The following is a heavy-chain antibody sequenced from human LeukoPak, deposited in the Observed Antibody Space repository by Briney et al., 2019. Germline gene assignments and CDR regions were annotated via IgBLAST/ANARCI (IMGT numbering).Heavy chain of an antibody. CDR1: GFPFSSYE. V-gene: IGHV3-48*03. CDR2: ISSSGMTK. CDR3: AKDFPHYYEVPHGMDV. J-gene: IGHJ6*02. D-gene: IGHD3-22*01. Sequence: GGSLRLSCAASGFPFSSYEMNWVRQAPGKGLEWVSYISSSGMTKYYAVSVKGRFTISRDDAKNSLYLQMNGLRVEDTAIYYCAKDFPHYYEVPHGMDVWGQGTTVTV.